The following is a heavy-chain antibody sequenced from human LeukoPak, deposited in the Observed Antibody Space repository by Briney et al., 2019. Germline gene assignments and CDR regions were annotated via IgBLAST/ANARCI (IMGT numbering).Heavy chain of an antibody. V-gene: IGHV3-48*03. CDR3: AGRYDYGGNPPDY. D-gene: IGHD4-23*01. J-gene: IGHJ4*02. Sequence: GGSLRLSCAASGFTFSSYEMNWVRQAPGKGLEWISYISSSGDIIYDADSVKGRFTISGDNAKNSLYLQMNSLRAEDTAVYYCAGRYDYGGNPPDYWGQGTLVTVSS. CDR1: GFTFSSYE. CDR2: ISSSGDII.